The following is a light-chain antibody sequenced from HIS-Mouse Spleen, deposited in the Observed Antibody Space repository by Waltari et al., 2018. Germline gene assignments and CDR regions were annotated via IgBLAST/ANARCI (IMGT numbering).Light chain of an antibody. J-gene: IGLJ2*01. CDR3: SSYAGSNNLGV. CDR1: SSDVGGYNY. Sequence: QSALTQPPSASGSPGQSVTISCTGTSSDVGGYNYVSWYQQHPGKAPKLMIYEVSKRTSGVPERFSGSKSGTTASLTVSGLQAEDEADYYCSSYAGSNNLGVFGGGTKLTVL. V-gene: IGLV2-8*01. CDR2: EVS.